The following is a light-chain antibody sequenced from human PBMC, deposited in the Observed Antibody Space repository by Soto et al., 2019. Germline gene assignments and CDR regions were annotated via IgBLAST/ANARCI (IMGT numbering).Light chain of an antibody. CDR3: QQYNSYSHT. V-gene: IGKV1-5*01. CDR1: QSISSW. CDR2: DAS. J-gene: IGKJ2*01. Sequence: DIQMTQSPSTLSASEGDRVTITCRARQSISSWLAWYQQKPGKAPKLLIYDASSLESGVPSMFSGSGSGTELTLTISSLQPDDFATYYCQQYNSYSHTFGQGTKLEIK.